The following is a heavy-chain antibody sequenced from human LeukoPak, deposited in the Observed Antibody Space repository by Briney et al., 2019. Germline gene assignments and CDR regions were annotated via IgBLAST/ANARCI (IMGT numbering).Heavy chain of an antibody. CDR2: ISSSSSII. J-gene: IGHJ3*02. V-gene: IGHV3-48*04. Sequence: PGGSLRLSCAASRFTFSNYNMNWVRQAPGKGLEWVSYISSSSSIIYYSDSVKGRFTISRDNAKISLYLQMNSLRAEDTAVYYCAREDPMIVSDAFDIWGQGTMVTVSS. CDR1: RFTFSNYN. CDR3: AREDPMIVSDAFDI. D-gene: IGHD3-22*01.